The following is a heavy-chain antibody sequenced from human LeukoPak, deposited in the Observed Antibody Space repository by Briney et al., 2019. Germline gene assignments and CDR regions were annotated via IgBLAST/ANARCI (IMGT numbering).Heavy chain of an antibody. D-gene: IGHD1-26*01. CDR3: ARAAAGSGDYYYGMDV. V-gene: IGHV3-21*01. CDR1: GFTFSSYS. J-gene: IGHJ6*02. Sequence: PGGSLRLSCAASGFTFSSYSMNWVRQAPGKGLEWVSSISSSSSYIYYADSVKGRFTISRDNAKNSLYLQMNSLRAEDTAVYYCARAAAGSGDYYYGMDVWGQGTTVTVSS. CDR2: ISSSSSYI.